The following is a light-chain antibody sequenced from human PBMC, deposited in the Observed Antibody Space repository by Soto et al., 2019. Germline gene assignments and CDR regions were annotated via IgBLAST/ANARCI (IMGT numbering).Light chain of an antibody. J-gene: IGLJ1*01. V-gene: IGLV2-8*01. CDR1: SSEVGGYNY. CDR3: RSYAGTNNYV. Sequence: QSVLTQPPSASGSLGQSVTISCTGTSSEVGGYNYVSWYQQHPGKAPKLMIYEVSKRPSGVPDRFSGSKSGNTASLTVSGLQAEDEADYYCRSYAGTNNYVFGIGTKVTVL. CDR2: EVS.